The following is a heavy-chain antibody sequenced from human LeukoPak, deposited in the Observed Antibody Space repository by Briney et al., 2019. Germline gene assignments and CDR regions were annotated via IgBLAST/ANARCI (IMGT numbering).Heavy chain of an antibody. J-gene: IGHJ5*02. CDR1: GVSMSGSSYC. Sequence: SETLSLTCSVSGVSMSGSSYCWDWIRQPPGKGLQWIGTICFSGVTYYSPSLKSRVIIYVDSSKNQFSLRMTSVSVADTAMYYCARHIPHNDWLDPWGQGTLVTVSS. V-gene: IGHV4-39*01. D-gene: IGHD5-24*01. CDR2: ICFSGVT. CDR3: ARHIPHNDWLDP.